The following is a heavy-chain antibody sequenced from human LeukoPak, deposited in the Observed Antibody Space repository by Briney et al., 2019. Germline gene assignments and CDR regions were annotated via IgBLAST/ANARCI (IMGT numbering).Heavy chain of an antibody. CDR2: IKHDGSEK. V-gene: IGHV3-7*01. D-gene: IGHD3-16*02. Sequence: QSGGSLRLSCVASGLSISGQWMNWVRQAPGQGLEWVANIKHDGSEKYYVDSVKGRFTVSRDDGRNSVSLQMNSVRAEDTAVYYCGYTNNFYHWGQGTLVVVSS. J-gene: IGHJ4*02. CDR1: GLSISGQW. CDR3: GYTNNFYH.